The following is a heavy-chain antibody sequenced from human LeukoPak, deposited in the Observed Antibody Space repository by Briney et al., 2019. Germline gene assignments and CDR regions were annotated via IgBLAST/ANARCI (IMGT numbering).Heavy chain of an antibody. CDR3: ARGYCSSTSCRRTGGAFDI. CDR2: ISYDGSNK. Sequence: PGGSLRLSCAASGFTFSSYAMHWVCQAPGKGLEWVAVISYDGSNKYYADSVKGRFTISRDNSKNTLYLQMNSLRAEDTAVYYCARGYCSSTSCRRTGGAFDIWGQGTMVTVSS. J-gene: IGHJ3*02. V-gene: IGHV3-30-3*01. CDR1: GFTFSSYA. D-gene: IGHD2-2*01.